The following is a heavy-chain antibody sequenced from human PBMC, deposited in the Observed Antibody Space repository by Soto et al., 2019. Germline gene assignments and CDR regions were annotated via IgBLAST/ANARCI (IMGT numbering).Heavy chain of an antibody. V-gene: IGHV3-30*18. D-gene: IGHD3-10*01. CDR1: GFTFSSYG. CDR3: AKVPKVRGEPILSY. CDR2: ISYDGSNK. Sequence: GGSLRLSCAASGFTFSSYGMHWVRQAPGKGLEWVAVISYDGSNKYYADSVKGRFTISRDNSKNTLYLQMNSLRAEDTAVYYCAKVPKVRGEPILSYWGQGTLVTVSS. J-gene: IGHJ4*02.